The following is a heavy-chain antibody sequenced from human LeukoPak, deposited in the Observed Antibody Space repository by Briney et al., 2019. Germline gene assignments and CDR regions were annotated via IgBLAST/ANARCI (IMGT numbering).Heavy chain of an antibody. CDR1: GYTFTGYY. CDR3: ARDPTGEWEPDN. V-gene: IGHV1-2*02. J-gene: IGHJ4*02. Sequence: ASVKVSCKASGYTFTGYYMHWVRQAPGQGLEWMGWINPNSGGTNYAQKFQGRVTMTRDTSISTAYMELSRLRSDDTAVYYCARDPTGEWEPDNWGQGTLVIVSS. D-gene: IGHD1-26*01. CDR2: INPNSGGT.